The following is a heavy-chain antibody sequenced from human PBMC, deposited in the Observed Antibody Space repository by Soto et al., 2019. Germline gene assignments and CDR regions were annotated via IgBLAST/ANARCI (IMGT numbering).Heavy chain of an antibody. J-gene: IGHJ4*02. CDR1: GFPFSSYG. V-gene: IGHV3-30*03. D-gene: IGHD2-15*01. CDR2: ISYDGSNK. Sequence: QVQLVESGGGVVQPGRSLRLSCAASGFPFSSYGMHWVRQAPGKGLEWVAHISYDGSNKHYTDSVKGRFTISRDNSKNMLYLQMSSVGAEDTAVYYCAGGQYYFDYCGQGTRVSVSS. CDR3: AGGQYYFDY.